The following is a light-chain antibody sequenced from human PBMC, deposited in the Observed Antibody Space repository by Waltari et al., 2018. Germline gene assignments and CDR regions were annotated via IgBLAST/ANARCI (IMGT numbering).Light chain of an antibody. CDR1: SSDVGGFNF. CDR3: SSYSASPPHVV. CDR2: DVF. Sequence: QSALTQPASVSGSPGQSISISCTGISSDVGGFNFVSWYQQHPGKAPKLMIYDVFNRPSGVSTRFSRSKSDNATSLAISGLQAGDEAVSYCSSYSASPPHVVFGGGTKVTVL. J-gene: IGLJ2*01. V-gene: IGLV2-14*03.